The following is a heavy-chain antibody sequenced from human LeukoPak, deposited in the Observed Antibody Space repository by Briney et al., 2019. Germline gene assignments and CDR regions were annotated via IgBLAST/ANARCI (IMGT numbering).Heavy chain of an antibody. D-gene: IGHD6-19*01. V-gene: IGHV3-23*01. CDR1: GFTFSSYA. CDR3: AKESGRSYSSGWENWFDP. J-gene: IGHJ5*02. CDR2: ISGSGGST. Sequence: PGGSLRLSCAASGFTFSSYAMSWVRQAPGKGLEWVSAISGSGGSTYYADSVKGRFTISRDHSKNTLYLQMNSLRAEDTAVYYCAKESGRSYSSGWENWFDPWGQGTLVTVSS.